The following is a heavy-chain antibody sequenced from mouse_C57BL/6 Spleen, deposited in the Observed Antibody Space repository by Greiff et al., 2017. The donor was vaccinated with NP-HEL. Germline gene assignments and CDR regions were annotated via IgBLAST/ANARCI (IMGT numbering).Heavy chain of an antibody. D-gene: IGHD2-3*01. CDR1: GFTFSSYA. J-gene: IGHJ4*01. CDR2: ISDGGSYT. CDR3: ARADGYYPYYYAMDY. V-gene: IGHV5-4*03. Sequence: EVKLVESGGGLVKPGGSLKLSCAASGFTFSSYAMSWVRQTPEKRLEWVATISDGGSYTYYPDNVKGRFTISGDNAKNNLYLQMSHLKSEDTAMYYCARADGYYPYYYAMDYWGQGTSVTVSS.